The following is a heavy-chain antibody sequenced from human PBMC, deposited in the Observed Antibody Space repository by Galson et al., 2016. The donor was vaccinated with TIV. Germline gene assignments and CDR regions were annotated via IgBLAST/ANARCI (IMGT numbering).Heavy chain of an antibody. D-gene: IGHD2-15*01. J-gene: IGHJ4*02. CDR1: GGPFFSSYA. Sequence: SVKVSCKASGGPFFSSYAISWGRQAPGQGLEWMGRIIPIFGTANYAQKFQGRVTITADESTSTAYMELSSLRSEDTAVYYCARHQGYCSGGSCLLDYWGQGTLVTVSS. V-gene: IGHV1-69*13. CDR3: ARHQGYCSGGSCLLDY. CDR2: IIPIFGTA.